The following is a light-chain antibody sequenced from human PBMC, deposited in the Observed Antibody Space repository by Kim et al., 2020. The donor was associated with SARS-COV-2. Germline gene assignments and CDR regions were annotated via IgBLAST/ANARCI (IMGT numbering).Light chain of an antibody. Sequence: EIVLTQSPATLSLSPGERATLSCRASQSVSSSYLAWYQQKPGQAPRLLIYGASSRATGIPDRFSGSGSGTDFTLTISRLEPEDFAVYYWQQDGSSPWTFGQGTKVDIK. J-gene: IGKJ1*01. V-gene: IGKV3-20*01. CDR1: QSVSSSY. CDR2: GAS. CDR3: QQDGSSPWT.